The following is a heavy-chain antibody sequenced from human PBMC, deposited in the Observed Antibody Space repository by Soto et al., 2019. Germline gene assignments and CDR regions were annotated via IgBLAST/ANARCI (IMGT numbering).Heavy chain of an antibody. J-gene: IGHJ6*01. CDR3: ARDYTVGAIYSGIYYYAMDV. CDR1: GFSLSSYG. Sequence: GSLRLSCAASGFSLSSYGMHWVRQTPDKGLEWVAVSRFDGTQTRYAESVKGRFTISRDNSKNMLYLQMDSLRAEDTAIYNCARDYTVGAIYSGIYYYAMDVWGRGTPVTVSS. V-gene: IGHV3-33*01. CDR2: SRFDGTQT. D-gene: IGHD1-26*01.